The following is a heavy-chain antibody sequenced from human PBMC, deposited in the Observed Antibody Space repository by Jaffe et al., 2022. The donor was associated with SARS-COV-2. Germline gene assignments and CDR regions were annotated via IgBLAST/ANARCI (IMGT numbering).Heavy chain of an antibody. Sequence: EVHLVESGGGLVQPGRSLRLSCAASGFTFSNYGLSWVRQAPGKGLEWIAFIRSNSFGGTTEYAASVKGRFTISRDDSKSIVYLQMNSLKIEDTAVYYCSRASGGNTFVHPEYWGQGTLVTASS. CDR1: GFTFSNYG. D-gene: IGHD3-16*01. CDR3: SRASGGNTFVHPEY. J-gene: IGHJ4*02. CDR2: IRSNSFGGTT. V-gene: IGHV3-49*04.